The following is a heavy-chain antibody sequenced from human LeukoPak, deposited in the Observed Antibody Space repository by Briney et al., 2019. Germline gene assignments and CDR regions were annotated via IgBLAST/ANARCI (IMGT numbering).Heavy chain of an antibody. D-gene: IGHD6-13*01. J-gene: IGHJ4*02. CDR3: ARLLSSDWYWFDF. V-gene: IGHV7-4-1*02. CDR1: GYIFTSHA. Sequence: ASVKVSCKASGYIFTSHALNWVRQAPGQGLEWMGRINTNTGNPTYAQGFTGRFVFSLDTSVSTAYLQINSLQAEDTAVYYCARLLSSDWYWFDFWGQGSLATVSS. CDR2: INTNTGNP.